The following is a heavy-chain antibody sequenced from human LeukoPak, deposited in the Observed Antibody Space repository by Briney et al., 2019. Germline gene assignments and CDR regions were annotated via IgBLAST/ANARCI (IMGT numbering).Heavy chain of an antibody. CDR2: IRYDGSNK. CDR3: AKDRPPRRVGGLDY. Sequence: GGSLRLSCAASGLTFSSYGMHWVRQAPGKGLEWVAFIRYDGSNKCYADSVKGRFTISRDNSKNTLYLQMNSLRAEDTAVYYCAKDRPPRRVGGLDYWGQGTLVTVSS. V-gene: IGHV3-30*02. D-gene: IGHD1-26*01. CDR1: GLTFSSYG. J-gene: IGHJ4*02.